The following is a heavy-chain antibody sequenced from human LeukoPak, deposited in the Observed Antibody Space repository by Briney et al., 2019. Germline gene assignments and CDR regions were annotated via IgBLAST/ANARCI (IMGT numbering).Heavy chain of an antibody. V-gene: IGHV3-30*18. J-gene: IGHJ4*02. D-gene: IGHD3-10*01. CDR2: ISYDTSNK. CDR1: GFTFSSYD. Sequence: GGSLRLSCAASGFTFSSYDMHWVRQAPGKGLEWVAIISYDTSNKYYADSVKGRFTISRDNSKNTLYLQMNSLRAEDTAVYYCAKDNGWFGELFRYYFDYWGQGTLVTVSS. CDR3: AKDNGWFGELFRYYFDY.